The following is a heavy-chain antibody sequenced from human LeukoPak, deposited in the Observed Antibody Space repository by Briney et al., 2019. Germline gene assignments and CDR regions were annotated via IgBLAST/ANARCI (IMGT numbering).Heavy chain of an antibody. Sequence: PGGSLRLSCVASGFTFSNFAMSWVRQAPGKGLEWVSSISGSGGSTYYADSVKGRFPISRDNSKNTLYLQMIDLGADDTAVYYCARDNYCGSGSYTAYWGQGTLVTVSS. CDR1: GFTFSNFA. CDR2: ISGSGGST. CDR3: ARDNYCGSGSYTAY. J-gene: IGHJ4*02. V-gene: IGHV3-23*01. D-gene: IGHD3-10*01.